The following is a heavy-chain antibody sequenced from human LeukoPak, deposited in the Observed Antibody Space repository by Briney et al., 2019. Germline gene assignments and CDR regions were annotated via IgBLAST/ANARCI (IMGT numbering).Heavy chain of an antibody. D-gene: IGHD3-10*01. Sequence: PSETLSLTCAVYGGSFSGYYWSWIRQPPGKGLEWIVSMFSNGNTYYSPTLKSRVTMSLDTSKNQFSLKLSSVTAADTAVYYCARDGFGVGATHIDQWGQGTLVTVTS. CDR2: MFSNGNT. J-gene: IGHJ4*02. V-gene: IGHV4-34*12. CDR1: GGSFSGYY. CDR3: ARDGFGVGATHIDQ.